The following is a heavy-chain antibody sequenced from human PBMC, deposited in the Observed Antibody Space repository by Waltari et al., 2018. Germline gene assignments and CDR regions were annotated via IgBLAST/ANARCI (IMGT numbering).Heavy chain of an antibody. Sequence: QVQLVQSGAEVKKPGSSVKVSCKASGGTFRSYAISWVRQAPGQGLEWMGGLIPSCGTANYGQKFKGRVTINTDEATSTAYMELSSLRAEETAVYYCARGGIRYLSSGKYYFDYWGQGTLVTVSS. J-gene: IGHJ4*02. CDR3: ARGGIRYLSSGKYYFDY. V-gene: IGHV1-69*05. D-gene: IGHD3-9*01. CDR1: GGTFRSYA. CDR2: LIPSCGTA.